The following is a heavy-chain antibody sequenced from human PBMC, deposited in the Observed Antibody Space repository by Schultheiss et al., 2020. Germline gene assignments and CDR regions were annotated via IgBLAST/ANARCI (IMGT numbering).Heavy chain of an antibody. CDR1: GFTFSDAW. CDR2: IGTKSYGGRT. J-gene: IGHJ4*02. V-gene: IGHV3-15*04. Sequence: GGSLRLSCSPSGFTFSDAWMSWVRQVPGKGLEWVGRIGTKSYGGRTDYTAAVKGRFTISRDNSKNTLYLQMGSLRAEDMAVYYCARPYFYDSSGYHSWGQGTLVTVSS. CDR3: ARPYFYDSSGYHS. D-gene: IGHD3-22*01.